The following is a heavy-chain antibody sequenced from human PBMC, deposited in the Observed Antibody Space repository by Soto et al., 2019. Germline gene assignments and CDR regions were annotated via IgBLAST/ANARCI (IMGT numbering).Heavy chain of an antibody. CDR3: ARYCSSTSCYSYYYGMDV. CDR1: GYTFTSYG. CDR2: ISAYNGNT. V-gene: IGHV1-18*04. D-gene: IGHD2-2*02. J-gene: IGHJ6*02. Sequence: QVQLVQSGAEVKKPGASVKVSCKASGYTFTSYGISWVRQAPGQGLEWMGWISAYNGNTNYAQKLQGRVTMTTDTSTSTSYMELRSLRSDDTAVYYCARYCSSTSCYSYYYGMDVWGQGTTVTVSS.